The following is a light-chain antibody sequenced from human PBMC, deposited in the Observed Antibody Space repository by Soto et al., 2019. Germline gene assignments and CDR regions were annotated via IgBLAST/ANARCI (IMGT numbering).Light chain of an antibody. CDR3: QQYDNWPWT. J-gene: IGKJ1*01. CDR1: HSISNN. CDR2: RTS. Sequence: EIMITQSPATLSVSPGERATLSCRASHSISNNLACYQQKPGQAPRLIMFRTSTRATGVPDRFSGSGSGTDFTLTISSLQSEDFAVYYCQQYDNWPWTFGQGTKVDIK. V-gene: IGKV3-15*01.